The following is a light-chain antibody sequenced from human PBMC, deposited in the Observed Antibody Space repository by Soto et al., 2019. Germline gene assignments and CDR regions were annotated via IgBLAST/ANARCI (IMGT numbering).Light chain of an antibody. CDR3: QQYESAPIT. V-gene: IGKV3-15*01. CDR1: QSIXSN. CDR2: GAS. Sequence: IGVTQWASTLSVSPGESATLSCRASQSIXSNFGWYQQRPGQAPRILXYGASTRATGSPARFSGSGSGTDFTLTISRLDPGDFAVYYCQQYESAPITFGGGTKVDIK. J-gene: IGKJ4*01.